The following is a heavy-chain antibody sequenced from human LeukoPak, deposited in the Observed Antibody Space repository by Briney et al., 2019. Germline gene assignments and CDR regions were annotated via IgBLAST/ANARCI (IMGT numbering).Heavy chain of an antibody. V-gene: IGHV1-18*01. D-gene: IGHD3-10*01. CDR3: ARGSYYYGSGSYYRLGY. CDR2: ISAYNGNT. CDR1: GYTFTSYG. J-gene: IGHJ4*02. Sequence: ASVKVSCKASGYTFTSYGISWVRQAPGQGLEWMGWISAYNGNTNYAQKLQGRVTMTTDTSTSTAYMELRSLRSDDTAVYYCARGSYYYGSGSYYRLGYWGQGTLVTVSS.